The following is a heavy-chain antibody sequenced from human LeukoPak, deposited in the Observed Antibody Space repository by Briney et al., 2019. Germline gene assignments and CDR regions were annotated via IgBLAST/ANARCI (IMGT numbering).Heavy chain of an antibody. J-gene: IGHJ5*02. CDR2: ISNSGSYI. CDR1: GFAISKYW. D-gene: IGHD1-26*01. V-gene: IGHV3-21*01. Sequence: GGSLRLSCAASGFAISKYWMAWVRQAPGKGLEWVSSISNSGSYIYYADSVKGRFTISRDNAKNSLYLQMNSLRSEDTAVYYCARDATPSWELLPNWFDPWGQGTLVTVSS. CDR3: ARDATPSWELLPNWFDP.